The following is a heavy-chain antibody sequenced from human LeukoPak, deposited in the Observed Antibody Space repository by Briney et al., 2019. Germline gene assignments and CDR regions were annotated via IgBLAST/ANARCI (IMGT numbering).Heavy chain of an antibody. Sequence: PGGSLRLSCAASGFTFSSHSMNWVRQAPGKGLEWLSYIDTGSGNIYYRDSVKGRFTISRDNAQDSLYLQVDSLRDEDTAVYYCAREDDDWGPNTLDVWGQGTVVTVSS. CDR1: GFTFSSHS. J-gene: IGHJ3*01. D-gene: IGHD7-27*01. V-gene: IGHV3-48*02. CDR2: IDTGSGNI. CDR3: AREDDDWGPNTLDV.